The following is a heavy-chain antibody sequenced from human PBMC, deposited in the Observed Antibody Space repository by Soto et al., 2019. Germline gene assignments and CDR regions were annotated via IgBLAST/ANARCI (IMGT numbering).Heavy chain of an antibody. V-gene: IGHV1-18*01. D-gene: IGHD3-16*01. Sequence: QVQLVQSGAEVKKPGASVKVSCKASGYTFTSDGISWVRQAPGQGLDWMGWINPYNGNPNYAQKLQVRFTMTTDTATSTADMELRSLRSEETAVYYCARDWFGVDYWGQGTLVTVSS. J-gene: IGHJ4*02. CDR2: INPYNGNP. CDR3: ARDWFGVDY. CDR1: GYTFTSDG.